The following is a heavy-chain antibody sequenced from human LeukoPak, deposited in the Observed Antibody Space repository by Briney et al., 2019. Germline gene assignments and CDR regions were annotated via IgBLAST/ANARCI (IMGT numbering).Heavy chain of an antibody. CDR1: GYTFTGYY. D-gene: IGHD6-13*01. CDR3: ARDDSSSWYDY. V-gene: IGHV1-2*02. J-gene: IGHJ4*02. CDR2: INPYSGDT. Sequence: ASVKVSCKASGYTFTGYYVHWVRQAPGQGLEWMGWINPYSGDTNYAQKFQGRVTMTRDTSISTAYMELSSLKSDDTAVYYCARDDSSSWYDYWGQGTLVTVSS.